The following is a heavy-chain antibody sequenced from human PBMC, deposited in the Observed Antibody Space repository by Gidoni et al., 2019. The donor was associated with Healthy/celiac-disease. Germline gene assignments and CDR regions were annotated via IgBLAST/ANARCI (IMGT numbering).Heavy chain of an antibody. Sequence: QVQLVQSGAEVRKPGSSVTVSCTASGGTFSSYAISWVRQAPGQGLEWMGGIIPIFGTANYAQKFQGRVTITADESTSTAYMELSSLRSEDTAVYYCAREVYASLRYFDYWGQGTLVTVSS. V-gene: IGHV1-69*01. J-gene: IGHJ4*02. CDR2: IIPIFGTA. CDR3: AREVYASLRYFDY. CDR1: GGTFSSYA. D-gene: IGHD2-8*01.